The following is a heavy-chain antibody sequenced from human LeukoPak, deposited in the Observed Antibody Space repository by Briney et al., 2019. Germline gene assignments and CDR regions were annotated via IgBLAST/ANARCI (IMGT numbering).Heavy chain of an antibody. Sequence: SETLSVTCTVSGGSISSGDYYWSRIRQPPGKGLEWIGYIYYSGSTYYKSSLKSRVTISVDTSKNQFSLKLSSVTAADTAVYYCATVAVPDEYFQHWGQGTLVTVSS. J-gene: IGHJ1*01. V-gene: IGHV4-30-4*08. CDR3: ATVAVPDEYFQH. CDR1: GGSISSGDYY. D-gene: IGHD2-2*01. CDR2: IYYSGST.